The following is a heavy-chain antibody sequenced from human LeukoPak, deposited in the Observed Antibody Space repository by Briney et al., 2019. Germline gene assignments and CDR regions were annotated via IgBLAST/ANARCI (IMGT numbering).Heavy chain of an antibody. CDR1: GYTFTGYY. V-gene: IGHV1-2*02. CDR3: ASLLWFGESDFDY. Sequence: AASVKVSCKASGYTFTGYYMHWVRHAPGQGLEWMGCINPNSVGTNYTQKFQGRVTMTRDTSISTAYMGLSRLRSDDTAVYYCASLLWFGESDFDYWGQGTLVTVSS. CDR2: INPNSVGT. J-gene: IGHJ4*02. D-gene: IGHD3-10*01.